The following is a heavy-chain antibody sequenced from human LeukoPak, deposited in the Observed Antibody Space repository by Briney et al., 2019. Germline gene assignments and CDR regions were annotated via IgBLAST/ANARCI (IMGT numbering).Heavy chain of an antibody. CDR1: GGSISRDNW. Sequence: SETLSLTCTVSGGSISRDNWWGWVRQPPGKGLEWIGEIHHSGSTNYNPSLKSRVTISVDKSENQFSLKLTSVTAADTAVYYCARPYYYFIDVWGRGTTVTVSS. J-gene: IGHJ6*03. CDR3: ARPYYYFIDV. V-gene: IGHV4-4*02. CDR2: IHHSGST.